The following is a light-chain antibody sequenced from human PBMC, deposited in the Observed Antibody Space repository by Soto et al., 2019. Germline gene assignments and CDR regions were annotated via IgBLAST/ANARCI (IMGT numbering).Light chain of an antibody. CDR3: RRRSNGQPKNT. CDR2: DVS. J-gene: IGKJ2*01. CDR1: QSLTSS. Sequence: IVVTQPPAPLSSSPADRATLSCRASQSLTSSLAWYQRKPGPAPRLHIYDVSNRATGIPARFRGSGSGTDFTLTISRGDPEDFAVYYCRRRSNGQPKNTFGQGTRPA. V-gene: IGKV3-11*01.